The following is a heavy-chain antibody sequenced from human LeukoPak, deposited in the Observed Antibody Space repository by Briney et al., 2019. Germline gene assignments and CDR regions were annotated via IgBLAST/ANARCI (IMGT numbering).Heavy chain of an antibody. CDR1: GGSIIGEHFY. Sequence: SETLPLTCTVFGGSIIGEHFYWGWIRQPPGKGLEWIGSLYYSGSTYYNSSLKSRVTISVDTSKNQFSLSLTSVTAADTAVYYCARDCCGYRSWFDPWSQGTPVTVSS. D-gene: IGHD6-25*01. CDR2: LYYSGST. J-gene: IGHJ5*02. V-gene: IGHV4-39*07. CDR3: ARDCCGYRSWFDP.